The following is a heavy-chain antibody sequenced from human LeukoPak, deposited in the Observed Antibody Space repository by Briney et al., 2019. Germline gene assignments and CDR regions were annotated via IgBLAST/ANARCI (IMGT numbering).Heavy chain of an antibody. Sequence: GGSLRLSCAASGFTVSSNYMSWVRQAPGKGLEWVSVIYAGGTTYYADSVKGRFTISRDNSRNTLYLQMSSLRAEDTAVYYCAREWKFDIWGQGTMVTVSS. CDR1: GFTVSSNY. J-gene: IGHJ3*02. D-gene: IGHD1-1*01. CDR3: AREWKFDI. V-gene: IGHV3-53*01. CDR2: IYAGGTT.